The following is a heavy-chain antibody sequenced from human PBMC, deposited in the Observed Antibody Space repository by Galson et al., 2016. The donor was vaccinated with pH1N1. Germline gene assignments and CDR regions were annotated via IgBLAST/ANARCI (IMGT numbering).Heavy chain of an antibody. D-gene: IGHD4-17*01. J-gene: IGHJ5*02. CDR1: GGTFSSYG. CDR3: ARWDYGDYVGWFDP. V-gene: IGHV1-69*15. Sequence: SCKASGGTFSSYGISWVRQAPGQGLEWMGRIIPIFGTANYAQKFQGRVTITADESTSTAYMELSSLRSEDTAVYYCARWDYGDYVGWFDPWGQGTLVTVSS. CDR2: IIPIFGTA.